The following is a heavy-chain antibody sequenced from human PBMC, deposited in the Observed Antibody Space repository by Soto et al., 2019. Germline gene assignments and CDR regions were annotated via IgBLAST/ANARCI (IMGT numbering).Heavy chain of an antibody. J-gene: IGHJ4*02. D-gene: IGHD5-12*01. CDR2: ISYDGSNK. Sequence: GSLRLSCAASGFTFRSYAMHWVRQAPGKGLEWVAVISYDGSNKYYADSVKGRFTISRDNSKNTLYLQMNSLRAEDTAVYYCARDSGYGPFDYWGQGTLVTVSS. CDR1: GFTFRSYA. V-gene: IGHV3-30-3*01. CDR3: ARDSGYGPFDY.